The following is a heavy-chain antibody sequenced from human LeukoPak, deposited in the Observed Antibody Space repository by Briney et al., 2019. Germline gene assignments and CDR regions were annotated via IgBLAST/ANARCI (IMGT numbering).Heavy chain of an antibody. CDR2: MNPNSGST. CDR1: GYTFTSYD. V-gene: IGHV1-8*03. CDR3: ARGRSTGYPYYFEY. D-gene: IGHD5-12*01. J-gene: IGHJ4*02. Sequence: ASVKVSCKASGYTFTSYDINWVRQATGQGLEWMGWMNPNSGSTGYAQKFQGRVTITRNTSISTACMELSGLRSEDTAVYYCARGRSTGYPYYFEYWGQGTLVTASS.